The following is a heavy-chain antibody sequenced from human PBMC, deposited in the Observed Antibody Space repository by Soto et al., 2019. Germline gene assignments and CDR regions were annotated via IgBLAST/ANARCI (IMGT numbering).Heavy chain of an antibody. CDR3: ARGQRIAAAKNYYYYGMDV. Sequence: QVQLVQSGAEVKKPGASVKVSCKASGYTFTSYDINWVRQATGQGLEWMGWMNPNSGNTGYAQKFQGRVTMTRNTSKSTAYMELSSRRSEDTAVYYCARGQRIAAAKNYYYYGMDVWGQGTTVTVSS. D-gene: IGHD6-13*01. CDR2: MNPNSGNT. V-gene: IGHV1-8*01. CDR1: GYTFTSYD. J-gene: IGHJ6*02.